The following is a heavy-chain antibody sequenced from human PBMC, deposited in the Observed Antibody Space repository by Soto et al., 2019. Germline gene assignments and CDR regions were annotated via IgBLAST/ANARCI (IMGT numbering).Heavy chain of an antibody. J-gene: IGHJ4*02. D-gene: IGHD2-15*01. V-gene: IGHV3-74*01. Sequence: GGSLRLSCAASGFNFGPFWMHWVRQAPGKGLVWVSHINSDGTTIVYADSVKGRFTISRDNTKNTLYLQKHSLRAEDTAVYYCAREVGCFFYFDYWGQGTLVTGSS. CDR3: AREVGCFFYFDY. CDR2: INSDGTTI. CDR1: GFNFGPFW.